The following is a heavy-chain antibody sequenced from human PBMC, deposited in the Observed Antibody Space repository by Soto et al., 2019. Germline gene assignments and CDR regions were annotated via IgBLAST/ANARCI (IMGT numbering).Heavy chain of an antibody. J-gene: IGHJ4*02. D-gene: IGHD3-10*01. CDR3: AKGPYYYSAGAIDY. Sequence: EVQLLESGGGLVQPGGSLRLSCAASRFTFSSYGMNWVRQAPGKWLEWVSGINGGGGDTYYADSVRGRFTISRDNSKNTLFLQMSSLKAEDTALYYCAKGPYYYSAGAIDYWGQGTLVTVSS. V-gene: IGHV3-23*01. CDR1: RFTFSSYG. CDR2: INGGGGDT.